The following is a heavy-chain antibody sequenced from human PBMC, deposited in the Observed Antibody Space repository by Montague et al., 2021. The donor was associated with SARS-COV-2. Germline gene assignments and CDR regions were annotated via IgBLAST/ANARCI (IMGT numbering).Heavy chain of an antibody. CDR3: ARVHIVVVTAMRYFDL. D-gene: IGHD2-21*02. CDR2: IYYSGST. V-gene: IGHV4-31*03. Sequence: TLYLTCTVSGGSISSGGYYWSWIRQHPGKGLEWIGYIYYSGSTYYNPSLKSRVTISVDTSKNQFSLKLSSVTAADTAVYYCARVHIVVVTAMRYFDLWGRGTLVTVSS. CDR1: GGSISSGGYY. J-gene: IGHJ2*01.